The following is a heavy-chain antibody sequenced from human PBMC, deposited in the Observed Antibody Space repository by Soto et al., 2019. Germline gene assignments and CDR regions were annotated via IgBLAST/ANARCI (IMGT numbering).Heavy chain of an antibody. Sequence: SETLSLTCTVSGGSVSSGSYYWSWIRQPPGKGLEWIGYIYYSGSTNYNPSRKSRVTISVDTSKNQFSLKLSSVTAADTAVYYCARDGPIIGGATGAFDIWGQGTMVTVSS. V-gene: IGHV4-61*01. CDR1: GGSVSSGSYY. D-gene: IGHD1-26*01. J-gene: IGHJ3*02. CDR3: ARDGPIIGGATGAFDI. CDR2: IYYSGST.